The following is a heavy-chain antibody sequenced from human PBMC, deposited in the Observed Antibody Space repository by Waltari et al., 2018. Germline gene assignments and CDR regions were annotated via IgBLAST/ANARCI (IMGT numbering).Heavy chain of an antibody. V-gene: IGHV3-53*01. D-gene: IGHD3-10*01. CDR1: SFNVSSYY. J-gene: IGHJ6*02. Sequence: ELQLVESGGRLIQPGGSLRLSCAASSFNVSSYYMSWVRQAPGKGLEWVSILDHAGNNSYADSVNGRFNFSSDKSKNTLYIQRNSLRAEDTAAYYCARGNTKYGMDVWGQGTTVTVSS. CDR3: ARGNTKYGMDV. CDR2: LDHAGNN.